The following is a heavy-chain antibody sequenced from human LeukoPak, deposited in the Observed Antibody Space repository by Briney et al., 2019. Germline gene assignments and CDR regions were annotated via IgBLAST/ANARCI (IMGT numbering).Heavy chain of an antibody. CDR2: INPNSGGT. CDR1: GYTFTGYY. J-gene: IGHJ6*02. V-gene: IGHV1-2*02. D-gene: IGHD2-21*01. CDR3: SGGDPYYYGMDV. Sequence: ASVKVSCKASGYTFTGYYMHWVRQAPGQGLEWMGWINPNSGGTNYAQKFQGRVTMTRDTSISTAYMELSRLRSDDTAVYYCSGGDPYYYGMDVWGQGTTVTVSS.